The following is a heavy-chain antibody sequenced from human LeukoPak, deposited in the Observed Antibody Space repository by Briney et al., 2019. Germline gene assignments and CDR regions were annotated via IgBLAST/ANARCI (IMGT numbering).Heavy chain of an antibody. CDR3: TRSSGYYYDY. Sequence: PGGSLRLSCAASGFALSTYWMHWVRQAPGKGPVWVSRINSDGSIINYADSVKGRFTISRDITKNTLYLQLDSLRAEDTAVYYCTRSSGYYYDYWGQGTLVTVSS. V-gene: IGHV3-74*01. CDR1: GFALSTYW. D-gene: IGHD3-22*01. CDR2: INSDGSII. J-gene: IGHJ4*02.